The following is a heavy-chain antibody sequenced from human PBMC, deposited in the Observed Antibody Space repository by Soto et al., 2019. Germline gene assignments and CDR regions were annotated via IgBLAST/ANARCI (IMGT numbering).Heavy chain of an antibody. CDR3: ARVLQSYDSSVAYFDY. V-gene: IGHV4-31*03. CDR1: DGSSVGGGYY. CDR2: IYYSGST. Sequence: PSEIKRHSYSVADGSSVGGGYYWIWIRQNPGKGLEWIGYIYYSGSTYYNPSLKSRVTISVDTSKNQFSLKLSSVTAADTAVYYCARVLQSYDSSVAYFDYWGQGTLVTVSS. D-gene: IGHD3-22*01. J-gene: IGHJ4*02.